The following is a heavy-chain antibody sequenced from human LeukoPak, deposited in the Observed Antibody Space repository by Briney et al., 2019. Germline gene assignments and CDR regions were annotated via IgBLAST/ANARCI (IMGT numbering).Heavy chain of an antibody. CDR1: GFTFSSYT. Sequence: PGGSLRLSCADSGFTFSSYTMNWVRQAPGKGLEWLSSISRSGSYIYYADSVEGRFTISRDNAKKSVYLQMNGLRAEDTAVYYCASEIAAAGYFDYWGQGTLVTVSS. J-gene: IGHJ4*02. CDR2: ISRSGSYI. D-gene: IGHD6-13*01. CDR3: ASEIAAAGYFDY. V-gene: IGHV3-21*01.